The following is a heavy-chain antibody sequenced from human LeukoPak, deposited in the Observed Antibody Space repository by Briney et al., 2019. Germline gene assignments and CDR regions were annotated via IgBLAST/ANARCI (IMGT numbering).Heavy chain of an antibody. J-gene: IGHJ5*02. CDR3: ARDEGIYNWFDP. CDR2: INHSGST. Sequence: SETLSLTCAVYGGSFSGYYWSWIRQPPGKGLEWIGEINHSGSTNYNPSLKSRVTISIDTSKNQFSLKLSSVTAADTAVYYCARDEGIYNWFDPWGQGTLVTVSS. CDR1: GGSFSGYY. V-gene: IGHV4-34*01.